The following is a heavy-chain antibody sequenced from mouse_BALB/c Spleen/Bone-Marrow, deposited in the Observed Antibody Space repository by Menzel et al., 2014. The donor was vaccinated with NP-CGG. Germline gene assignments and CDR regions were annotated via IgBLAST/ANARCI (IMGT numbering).Heavy chain of an antibody. CDR3: ARDRGFGYDRTMDY. Sequence: VKLVESGPGLVAPSQSLSITCTVSGFSLTSYGVLWVRQPPGKGLEWLGVIWAGGSTNYNSALMSRLSISKDNSKSXVFLKMNSLQTDDTAMYFCARDRGFGYDRTMDYWGQGTSVTVSS. J-gene: IGHJ4*01. CDR1: GFSLTSYG. CDR2: IWAGGST. V-gene: IGHV2-9*02. D-gene: IGHD2-2*01.